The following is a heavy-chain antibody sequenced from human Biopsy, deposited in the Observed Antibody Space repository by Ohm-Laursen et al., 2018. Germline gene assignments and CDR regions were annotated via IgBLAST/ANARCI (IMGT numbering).Heavy chain of an antibody. J-gene: IGHJ4*02. V-gene: IGHV3-9*01. D-gene: IGHD6-19*01. CDR2: ISWSSGTI. CDR3: VKSAYSSGFWEASDY. Sequence: SLRLSCAASGFRFDDYAMHWVRQAPGKGLEWVSGISWSSGTIGYADSVKGRFTVPRDNAKNSLFLQMDSLRVEDTALYYCVKSAYSSGFWEASDYWGQGTLVTVSS. CDR1: GFRFDDYA.